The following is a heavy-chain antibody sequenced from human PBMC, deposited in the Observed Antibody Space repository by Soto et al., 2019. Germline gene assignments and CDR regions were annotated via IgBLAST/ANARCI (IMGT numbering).Heavy chain of an antibody. D-gene: IGHD6-6*01. Sequence: SETLSLTCTVSGGSVSSGSYYWSWIRQPPGKGLEWIGYIYYSGSTNYNPSLKSRVTISVDTSKNQFSLKLSSVTAADTAVYYCARGSSSSWDRWFDSWGQGTLVTVSS. V-gene: IGHV4-61*01. J-gene: IGHJ5*01. CDR3: ARGSSSSWDRWFDS. CDR1: GGSVSSGSYY. CDR2: IYYSGST.